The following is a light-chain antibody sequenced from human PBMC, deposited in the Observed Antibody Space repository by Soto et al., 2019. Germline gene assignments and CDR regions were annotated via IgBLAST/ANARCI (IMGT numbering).Light chain of an antibody. Sequence: SYELTQPPSVSVSPGQTASITCSGAQLGNKYACWYQQKPGQSPKLVIYQDSKRPSGIPERFSGSNSGNTATLTISGTQALDEADYYCQAWHSNTAVFGTGTKLTVL. V-gene: IGLV3-1*01. J-gene: IGLJ1*01. CDR3: QAWHSNTAV. CDR2: QDS. CDR1: QLGNKY.